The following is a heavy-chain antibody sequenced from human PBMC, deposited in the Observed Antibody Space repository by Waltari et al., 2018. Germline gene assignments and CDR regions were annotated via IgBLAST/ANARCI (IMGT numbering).Heavy chain of an antibody. J-gene: IGHJ5*02. CDR3: ARPTGDSTASSNWFDP. CDR2: LIPFLDRA. Sequence: QVQLVQSGAEVQKPGSSVRVSCTAPGGPLISYPISWVRQAPGQGLEWMGRLIPFLDRANYAQRFQGRLTITADKSTNTAYMELASLTSEDTAVYYCARPTGDSTASSNWFDPWGQGTLVTVSS. D-gene: IGHD6-6*01. V-gene: IGHV1-69*04. CDR1: GGPLISYP.